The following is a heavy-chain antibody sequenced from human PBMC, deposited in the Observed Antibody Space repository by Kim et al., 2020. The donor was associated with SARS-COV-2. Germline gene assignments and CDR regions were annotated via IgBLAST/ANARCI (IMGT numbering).Heavy chain of an antibody. CDR3: ASPLTDGSGSYAYYYYGMDV. CDR1: GYTFTSYY. J-gene: IGHJ6*02. V-gene: IGHV1-46*01. D-gene: IGHD3-10*01. Sequence: ASVKVSCKASGYTFTSYYMHWVRQAPGRGLEWMGIINPSGGSTSYAQKFQGRVTMTRDTSTSTVYMELSSLRSEDTAVYYCASPLTDGSGSYAYYYYGMDVWGQGTTVTVSS. CDR2: INPSGGST.